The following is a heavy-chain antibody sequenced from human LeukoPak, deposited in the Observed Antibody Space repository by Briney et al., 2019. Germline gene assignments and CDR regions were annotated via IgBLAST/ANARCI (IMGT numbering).Heavy chain of an antibody. CDR3: ARDAGGVGATGGEGY. CDR2: ISPDGTDT. CDR1: GFTFSNYG. D-gene: IGHD1-26*01. J-gene: IGHJ4*02. V-gene: IGHV3-30*03. Sequence: GGSLRLSCAASGFTFSNYGMHWVRQAPGKGLEWAAVISPDGTDTYYSDPVKGRFTISRDNSKNTLFLQMNSLRAEDTAVYYCARDAGGVGATGGEGYWGQGTLVTVSS.